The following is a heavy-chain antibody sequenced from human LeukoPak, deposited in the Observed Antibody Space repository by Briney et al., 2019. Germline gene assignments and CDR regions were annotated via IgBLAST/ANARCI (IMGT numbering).Heavy chain of an antibody. Sequence: GGSLRLSCAASGLTFSSHWMHWVRQAPGKGLEWVGRIKSAIDGGATDYAAPVQGRFTISRDDSQATLYLQMNGLRTEDTAVYYCTTGGDVIVAGTRAFDIWGQGTMVTVSS. CDR3: TTGGDVIVAGTRAFDI. CDR2: IKSAIDGGAT. V-gene: IGHV3-15*07. J-gene: IGHJ3*02. CDR1: GLTFSSHW. D-gene: IGHD5-12*01.